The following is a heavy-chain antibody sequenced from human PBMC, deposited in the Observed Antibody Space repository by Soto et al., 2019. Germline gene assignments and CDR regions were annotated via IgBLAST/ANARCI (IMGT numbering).Heavy chain of an antibody. J-gene: IGHJ4*02. CDR1: GFTFSNAW. CDR3: GRVSYVNGPYDY. V-gene: IGHV3-23*01. Sequence: PGGSLRLSGAASGFTFSNAWMSWVRQAPGKGLEWVSGISNSGGSKAYAESVKGRFTISRDNPKNTLYLQMDSLRAEDTAISGCGRVSYVNGPYDYWGQGALVTVSS. CDR2: ISNSGGSK. D-gene: IGHD2-8*01.